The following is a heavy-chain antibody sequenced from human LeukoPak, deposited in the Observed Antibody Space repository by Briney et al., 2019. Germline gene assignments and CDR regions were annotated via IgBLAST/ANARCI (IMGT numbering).Heavy chain of an antibody. V-gene: IGHV3-30-3*01. CDR3: ARGQVGKQWLLYYYYGMDV. D-gene: IGHD6-19*01. J-gene: IGHJ6*02. CDR2: ISYDGSNK. Sequence: PGRSLRLSCAASGFTFSSYAMHWVRQAPGKGLEWVAVISYDGSNKYYADSVKGRFTISRDNSKNTLYLQMNSLRAEDTAVYYCARGQVGKQWLLYYYYGMDVWGQGTTVTVSS. CDR1: GFTFSSYA.